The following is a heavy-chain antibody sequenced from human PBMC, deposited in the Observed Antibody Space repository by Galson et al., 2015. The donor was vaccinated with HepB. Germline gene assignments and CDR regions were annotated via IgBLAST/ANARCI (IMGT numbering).Heavy chain of an antibody. J-gene: IGHJ4*02. D-gene: IGHD4/OR15-4a*01. Sequence: QSGAEVKQPGESLKISCKGSGYWFSRYWIAWVRQMPGKGLEWMGIIFPDDSDTRYSPSFQGRVTISADKSISTAYLQWSSLRASDTAMYYCARADWTMVDPYSPAYWGQETQVAVSA. CDR3: ARADWTMVDPYSPAY. V-gene: IGHV5-51*01. CDR2: IFPDDSDT. CDR1: GYWFSRYW.